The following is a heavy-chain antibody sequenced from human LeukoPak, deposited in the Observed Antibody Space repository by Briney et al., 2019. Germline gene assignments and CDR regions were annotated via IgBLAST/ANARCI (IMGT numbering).Heavy chain of an antibody. Sequence: EASAKVSCKASGYTFTSYYMHSVPQAPGQGREWMGIINPSGGSTSYAQKFQGRVTMTRDTSTSTVYMELSSLRSEDTAVYYCARDVTSNWYFDLWGRGTLVTVSS. J-gene: IGHJ2*01. CDR3: ARDVTSNWYFDL. D-gene: IGHD4-17*01. CDR2: INPSGGST. CDR1: GYTFTSYY. V-gene: IGHV1-46*01.